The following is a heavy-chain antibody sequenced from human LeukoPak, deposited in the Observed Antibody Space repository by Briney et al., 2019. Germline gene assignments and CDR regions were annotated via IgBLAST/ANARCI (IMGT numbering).Heavy chain of an antibody. D-gene: IGHD4-17*01. Sequence: PGGSLRLSCAASGFTFSSYSMNWVRQAPGKGLEWVSYISSSSSTIYYADSVKGRFTISRDNAKNSLYLRMNSLRAEDTAVYYCARDDAGYGDYVMETWILNDAFDIWGQGTMVTVSS. J-gene: IGHJ3*02. CDR3: ARDDAGYGDYVMETWILNDAFDI. CDR2: ISSSSSTI. V-gene: IGHV3-48*01. CDR1: GFTFSSYS.